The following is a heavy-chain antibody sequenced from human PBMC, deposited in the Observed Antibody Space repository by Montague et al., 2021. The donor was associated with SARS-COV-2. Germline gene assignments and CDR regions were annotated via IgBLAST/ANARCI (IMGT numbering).Heavy chain of an antibody. CDR2: IYYSGST. Sequence: SETLSLTCTVSGGAISSSSYYWGWIRQPPGKGLEWIGSIYYSGSTYYNPSLKSRVTISVDTSKNQFSLKLSSVAAADTAVYYCARDTRITMLVVVNRYGMDVWGKGPRSPSPQ. CDR3: ARDTRITMLVVVNRYGMDV. J-gene: IGHJ6*01. CDR1: GGAISSSSYY. D-gene: IGHD3-22*01. V-gene: IGHV4-39*07.